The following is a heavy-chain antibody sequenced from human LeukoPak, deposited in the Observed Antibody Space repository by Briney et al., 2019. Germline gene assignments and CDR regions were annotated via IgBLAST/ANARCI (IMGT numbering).Heavy chain of an antibody. D-gene: IGHD2-21*01. Sequence: GGSLRLSCAASGFTFSTYAMSWVRQAPGEGLEWVSAISGGGGSTYYADSVKGRFAISRDNSKNTLYLQMNSLRAEDTAVYYCAKEMTYSSPFDYWGQGTLVTVSS. V-gene: IGHV3-23*01. J-gene: IGHJ4*02. CDR1: GFTFSTYA. CDR3: AKEMTYSSPFDY. CDR2: ISGGGGST.